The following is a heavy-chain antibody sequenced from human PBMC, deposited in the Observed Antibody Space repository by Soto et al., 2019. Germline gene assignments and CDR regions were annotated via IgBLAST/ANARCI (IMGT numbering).Heavy chain of an antibody. CDR2: ISGGGYTA. V-gene: IGHV3-23*01. CDR3: AKAQGVGTSKSNFDD. D-gene: IGHD1-26*01. J-gene: IGHJ4*02. CDR1: GLTSRSHA. Sequence: EVQLLESGGGLVQPGGSLRLSCVVSGLTSRSHAMSWVRQAPGQGLEWVAGISGGGYTAYYPDSVRGRITISRDNSKNTVYLQIDNLIADDTAVYYCAKAQGVGTSKSNFDDWGQGTLVTVSS.